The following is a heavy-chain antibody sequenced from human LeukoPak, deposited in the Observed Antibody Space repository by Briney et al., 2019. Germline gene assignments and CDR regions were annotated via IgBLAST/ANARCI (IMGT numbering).Heavy chain of an antibody. Sequence: PSETLSLTCTVSGYSISSGYYWGWIRQPPGKGLEWIGSIYHSGSTYYNPSLKSRVTISVDTSKNQFSLKLSSVTAADTAVYYCARHSKEQLGEIYFDYWGQGTLVTVSS. J-gene: IGHJ4*02. CDR2: IYHSGST. CDR3: ARHSKEQLGEIYFDY. CDR1: GYSISSGYY. V-gene: IGHV4-38-2*02. D-gene: IGHD1-1*01.